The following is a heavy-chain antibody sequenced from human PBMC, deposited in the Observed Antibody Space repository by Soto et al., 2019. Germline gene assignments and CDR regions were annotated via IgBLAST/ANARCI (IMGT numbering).Heavy chain of an antibody. CDR1: GGSFSGYY. V-gene: IGHV4-34*01. J-gene: IGHJ5*02. CDR2: INHSGST. CDR3: ARVKGRWFDP. Sequence: SETLTLTCAVYGGSFSGYYWSWIRQPPGKGLEWIGEINHSGSTNYNPSLKSRVTISVDTSKNQFSLKLSSVTAADTAVYYCARVKGRWFDPWGQGTLVTVSS.